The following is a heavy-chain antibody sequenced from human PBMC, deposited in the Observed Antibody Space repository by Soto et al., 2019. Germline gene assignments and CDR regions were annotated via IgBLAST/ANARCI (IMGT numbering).Heavy chain of an antibody. Sequence: QVQLVQSGAEEKQPGASVKVSCKASGYSFSNNYVVWVRQAPGQGLEWMGVINPAGGSTTYAQKFQDRVTITRDTSTSTVYIELTSLISEDTAVFYCGRVYGTYYDALTGLWGGHFDSWGQGTQVTVSS. CDR1: GYSFSNNY. J-gene: IGHJ4*02. CDR3: GRVYGTYYDALTGLWGGHFDS. V-gene: IGHV1-46*03. CDR2: INPAGGST. D-gene: IGHD3-9*01.